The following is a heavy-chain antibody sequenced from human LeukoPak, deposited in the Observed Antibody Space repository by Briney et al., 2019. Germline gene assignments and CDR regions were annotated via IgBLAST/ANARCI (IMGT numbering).Heavy chain of an antibody. D-gene: IGHD4-23*01. V-gene: IGHV1-46*01. CDR1: GYTFTSYG. CDR2: INPSGGST. Sequence: ASVKVSCKASGYTFTSYGISWVRQAPGQGLEWMGIINPSGGSTSYAQKFQARVTMTRDTSTSTVYMELSGLTSDDTAVYYCARDWGDYGGKTDYWGQGTLVTVSS. CDR3: ARDWGDYGGKTDY. J-gene: IGHJ4*02.